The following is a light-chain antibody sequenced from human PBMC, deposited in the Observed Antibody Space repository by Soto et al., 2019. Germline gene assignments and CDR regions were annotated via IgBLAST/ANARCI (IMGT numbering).Light chain of an antibody. CDR3: SSYTSSYTRV. V-gene: IGLV2-14*01. J-gene: IGLJ3*02. Sequence: ALTQPASVSGSPGQSITISCTGTSSDVGGYNYVSWYQHHPGKAPKLIIYEVSDRPSGVSNRFSGSKSGNTASLTISGLQAEDEADYYCSSYTSSYTRVFGGGTQLTVL. CDR1: SSDVGGYNY. CDR2: EVS.